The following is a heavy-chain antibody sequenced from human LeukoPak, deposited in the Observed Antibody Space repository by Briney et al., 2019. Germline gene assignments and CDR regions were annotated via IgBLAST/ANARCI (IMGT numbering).Heavy chain of an antibody. J-gene: IGHJ5*02. CDR2: ISYSGRT. D-gene: IGHD5-12*01. CDR1: GGSISDYY. CDR3: ARDYGGNGRSGYVSP. Sequence: PSETLSLTCSVSGGSISDYYWSWIRQPPGKGLEWIGYISYSGRTNYNPSLKSRVSISIDASNNQFSLKMSSVTAADTAIYYCARDYGGNGRSGYVSPWGQGTLVTVSS. V-gene: IGHV4-59*01.